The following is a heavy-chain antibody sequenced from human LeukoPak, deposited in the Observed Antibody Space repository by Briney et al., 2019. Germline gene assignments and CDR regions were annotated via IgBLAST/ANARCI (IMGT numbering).Heavy chain of an antibody. D-gene: IGHD1-26*01. CDR2: IGVSGSDT. V-gene: IGHV3-23*01. Sequence: GGSLRLSCAASGFIFGSYAMTWVRQAPGEGLEWVSAIGVSGSDTYYADSVEGRFTTSRDNSKNTVFLQMDSLRAEDTAVYYCVSRYSGTPWGQGTLVTVSS. J-gene: IGHJ5*02. CDR1: GFIFGSYA. CDR3: VSRYSGTP.